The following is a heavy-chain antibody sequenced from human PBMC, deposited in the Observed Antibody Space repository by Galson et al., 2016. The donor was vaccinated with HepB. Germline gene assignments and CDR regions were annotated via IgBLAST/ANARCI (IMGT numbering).Heavy chain of an antibody. CDR3: ARDPGLRNGMGG. Sequence: SLRLSCAVSGFTVISDYMSWVRQAPGKELEWVSVIYSGGDTYYADSVKGRFTISRDNSKNTLYLQMSSLRTEDTAVYFCARDPGLRNGMGGWGKGTTVTVSS. V-gene: IGHV3-66*02. CDR1: GFTVISDY. D-gene: IGHD4-17*01. J-gene: IGHJ6*04. CDR2: IYSGGDT.